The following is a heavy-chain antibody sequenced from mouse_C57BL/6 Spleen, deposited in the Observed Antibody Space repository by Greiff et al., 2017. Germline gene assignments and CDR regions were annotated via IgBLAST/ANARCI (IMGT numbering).Heavy chain of an antibody. D-gene: IGHD2-1*01. CDR1: GYTFTGYE. CDR2: IDPETGGT. CDR3: TRYNGYGNDY. Sequence: QVQLQQSGAELVRPGASVTLSCKASGYTFTGYEMHWVKQTPVHGLEWIGAIDPETGGTAYNQKFKGKAILTADKSSSTAYMELRSLTSEDSAVYYCTRYNGYGNDYWGQGTTLTVSS. V-gene: IGHV1-15*01. J-gene: IGHJ2*01.